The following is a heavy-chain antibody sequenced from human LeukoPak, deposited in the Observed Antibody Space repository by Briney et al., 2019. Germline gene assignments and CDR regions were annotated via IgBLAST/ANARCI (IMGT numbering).Heavy chain of an antibody. J-gene: IGHJ6*03. D-gene: IGHD6-19*01. Sequence: GASVKVSCKASGYTFTNFDINWVRQATGQGLEWMGWVNPNSGNTGYAQKFQGRVTMTMNTSITTAYMELSSLISEDTAVYYCARGPQWRGDYYYIDVWGRGTTVTVSS. CDR2: VNPNSGNT. V-gene: IGHV1-8*01. CDR1: GYTFTNFD. CDR3: ARGPQWRGDYYYIDV.